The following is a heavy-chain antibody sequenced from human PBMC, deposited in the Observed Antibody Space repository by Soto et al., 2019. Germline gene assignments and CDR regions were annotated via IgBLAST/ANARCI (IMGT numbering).Heavy chain of an antibody. Sequence: DVQLLESGGDLVQPGGSLRLSCADSGFIFSNYAMSWVRQAPGKGLEWVSLIRGSGGPTNYADSVKGRFTVSRDNSKNILLLQMNSLRAEDTAVYYCVKDFRVGYDWTHDWGQGTLVTVSS. V-gene: IGHV3-23*01. CDR1: GFIFSNYA. CDR2: IRGSGGPT. J-gene: IGHJ4*02. CDR3: VKDFRVGYDWTHD. D-gene: IGHD5-12*01.